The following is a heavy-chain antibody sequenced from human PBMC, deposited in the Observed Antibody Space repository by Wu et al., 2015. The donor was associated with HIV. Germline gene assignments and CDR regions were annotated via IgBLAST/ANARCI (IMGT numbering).Heavy chain of an antibody. Sequence: QVQLMQSAAEVIKPGSSVKVSCKASGGTFTNFALNWVRQAPGQGLQWMGRIIPMFGTTNYAQEFQGRVTITADESTSTVYMDLSSLRSEDTALYFVVGDKDLCQVAGLTSWGQGNAAHRLL. D-gene: IGHD6-19*01. CDR2: IIPMFGTT. CDR3: VGDKDLCQVAGLTS. V-gene: IGHV1-69*13. CDR1: GGTFTNFA. J-gene: IGHJ4*02.